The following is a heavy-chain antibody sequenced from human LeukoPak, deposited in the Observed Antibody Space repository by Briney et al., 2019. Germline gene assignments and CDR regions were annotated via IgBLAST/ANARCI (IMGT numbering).Heavy chain of an antibody. Sequence: PGGSLRLSCAASGFTFSSYWINWVRQAPGKGLEWVAGIKPGGSESFYVDSVLGRFTISRDNAKNSLYLQMNSLRAEDTALYYCIVALEGDWGQGTLVTVSS. CDR2: IKPGGSES. CDR1: GFTFSSYW. V-gene: IGHV3-7*01. CDR3: IVALEGD. J-gene: IGHJ4*02. D-gene: IGHD1-1*01.